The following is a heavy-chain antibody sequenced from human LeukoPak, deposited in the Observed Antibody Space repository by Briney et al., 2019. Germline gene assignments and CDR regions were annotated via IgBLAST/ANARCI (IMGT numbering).Heavy chain of an antibody. CDR3: ARGRQQLVLEDAFDI. CDR1: GGSISSYY. V-gene: IGHV4-59*01. J-gene: IGHJ3*02. CDR2: IYYSGST. D-gene: IGHD6-13*01. Sequence: SETLSLTCTVSGGSISSYYWSWIRQPPGKGLEWIGYIYYSGSTNYNPSLKSRVTISVDTSKNQFSLKLSSVTAADTAVYYCARGRQQLVLEDAFDIWGQGTMVTVSS.